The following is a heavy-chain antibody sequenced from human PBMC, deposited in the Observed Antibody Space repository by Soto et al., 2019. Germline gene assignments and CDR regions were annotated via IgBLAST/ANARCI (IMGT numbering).Heavy chain of an antibody. CDR2: VYFSGNT. J-gene: IGHJ5*02. Sequence: PSETLSLTCTVSGGSLSSHYWTWIRQSPGKGLEWIGYVYFSGNTNYNPSLKSRVTISIDTSKNQFSLRLASVTAADTAFYYCGSVRPSGYVLSWGQGTLV. D-gene: IGHD6-25*01. V-gene: IGHV4-59*11. CDR1: GGSLSSHY. CDR3: GSVRPSGYVLS.